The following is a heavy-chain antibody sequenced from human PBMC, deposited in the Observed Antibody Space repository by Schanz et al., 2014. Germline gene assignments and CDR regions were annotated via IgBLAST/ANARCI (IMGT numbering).Heavy chain of an antibody. V-gene: IGHV3-48*04. Sequence: EVQLVESGGGLIQPGGSLRLSCAASGFGFSSYSMNWVRQAPGKGLEWVSYISGSSRTIYYADSLKGRLTISRDDAKKSMYLQMNNLRAEDTAVYYCVRVSFADPRLYRGMDRDIDYWGQGTLVTVSS. J-gene: IGHJ4*02. CDR2: ISGSSRTI. D-gene: IGHD5-18*01. CDR1: GFGFSSYS. CDR3: VRVSFADPRLYRGMDRDIDY.